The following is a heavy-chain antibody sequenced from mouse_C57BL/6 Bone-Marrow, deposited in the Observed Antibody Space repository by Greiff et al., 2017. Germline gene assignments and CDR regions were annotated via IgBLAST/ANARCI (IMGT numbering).Heavy chain of an antibody. Sequence: VQLQQPGPELVKPGASVKLSCKASGYTFTNYWMHWVKQRPGQGLEWIGMIHPNSGSTNYNEKFKSKATLTVDKSSSTAYMQSSSLTSEDSAVYDCAMSGAYFDYWGQGTTLTVSS. CDR2: IHPNSGST. CDR1: GYTFTNYW. D-gene: IGHD1-3*01. CDR3: AMSGAYFDY. J-gene: IGHJ2*01. V-gene: IGHV1-64*01.